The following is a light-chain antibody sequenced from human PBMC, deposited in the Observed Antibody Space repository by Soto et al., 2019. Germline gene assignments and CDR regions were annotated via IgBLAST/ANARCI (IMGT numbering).Light chain of an antibody. CDR3: QQYYSTPWT. Sequence: DIVMTQSPDSLAVSLGERATINCKSSQSVLYSSNNKNYLAWYQQKPGQPPKLLIYWASTRESGVPDRFSGGGVWDKFPPPLSSPPAEEVGGYYCQQYYSTPWTFGQGTKVEIK. J-gene: IGKJ1*01. CDR1: QSVLYSSNNKNY. V-gene: IGKV4-1*01. CDR2: WAS.